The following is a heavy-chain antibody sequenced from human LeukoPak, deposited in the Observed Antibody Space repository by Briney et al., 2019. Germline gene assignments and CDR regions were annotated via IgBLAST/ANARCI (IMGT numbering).Heavy chain of an antibody. CDR2: IYYSGST. CDR3: ARVSDSRAVGPFDY. J-gene: IGHJ4*02. CDR1: GGSISSNSYY. V-gene: IGHV4-39*07. D-gene: IGHD3-10*01. Sequence: SETLSLTCTASGGSISSNSYYWGWIRQSPGKGLEWIANIYYSGSTYYNPSLKSRVTISVDTSKSQFSLELSSVTAADTAIYYCARVSDSRAVGPFDYWGQGTLVTVSS.